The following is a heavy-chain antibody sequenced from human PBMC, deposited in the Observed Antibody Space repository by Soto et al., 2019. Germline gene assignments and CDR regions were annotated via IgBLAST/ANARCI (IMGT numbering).Heavy chain of an antibody. J-gene: IGHJ4*02. V-gene: IGHV4-39*01. CDR1: GGSISSGGYY. CDR2: IYYSGTT. CDR3: ARHSTPRDRSAYYDY. Sequence: SETLSLTCTVSGGSISSGGYYWSWIRQHPGKGLEWIGYIYYSGTTYYNPSLESRVTISVDTSKNQFSLKLTSVTAAHTAVYYCARHSTPRDRSAYYDYWGQGTLVTVSS. D-gene: IGHD3-22*01.